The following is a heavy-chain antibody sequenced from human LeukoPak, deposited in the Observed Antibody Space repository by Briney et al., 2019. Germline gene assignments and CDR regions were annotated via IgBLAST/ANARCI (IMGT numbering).Heavy chain of an antibody. Sequence: GGSLRLSCAASGFTFSDYAIIWVRQAPGKGLEWVSGIRGSGGRTYYSDFVKGRFTISRDNSASTVYLQMNSLRAEDTAVYYCARGVVGGSTSRPFDYWGQGTLVTVSS. CDR3: ARGVVGGSTSRPFDY. J-gene: IGHJ4*02. CDR1: GFTFSDYA. CDR2: IRGSGGRT. D-gene: IGHD2-2*01. V-gene: IGHV3-23*01.